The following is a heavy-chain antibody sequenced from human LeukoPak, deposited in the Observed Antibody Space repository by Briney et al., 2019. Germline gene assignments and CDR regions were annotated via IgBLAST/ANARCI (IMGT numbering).Heavy chain of an antibody. CDR3: ARGQGECRGGSWDLFDD. CDR1: GGSFSGYY. Sequence: SETLSLTCAVYGGSFSGYYWSWIRQPPGKGLEWIAEINHSGSTNYNPSLNSRATISVDRSKNQFSLKLSSLTAADAAVYYCARGQGECRGGSWDLFDDWRQGTLVTVPS. V-gene: IGHV4-34*01. J-gene: IGHJ4*02. D-gene: IGHD2-15*01. CDR2: INHSGST.